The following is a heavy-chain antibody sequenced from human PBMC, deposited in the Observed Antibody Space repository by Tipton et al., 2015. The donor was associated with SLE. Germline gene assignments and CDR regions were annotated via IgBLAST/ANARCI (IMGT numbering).Heavy chain of an antibody. CDR1: GGSISSHY. CDR2: IYYSGST. CDR3: ARAGKGLIVKGTIVGASNGALDI. Sequence: TLSLTCTVSGGSISSHYWSWIRQPPGKGLEWIGYIYYSGSTNYNPSLKSRVTISVDTSKNQFSLKLSSVTAADTAVYYCARAGKGLIVKGTIVGASNGALDIWGRGTMVTVSS. D-gene: IGHD1-26*01. V-gene: IGHV4-59*08. J-gene: IGHJ3*02.